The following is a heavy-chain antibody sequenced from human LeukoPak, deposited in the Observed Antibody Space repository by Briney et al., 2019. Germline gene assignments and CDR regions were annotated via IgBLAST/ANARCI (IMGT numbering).Heavy chain of an antibody. D-gene: IGHD2-15*01. J-gene: IGHJ4*02. CDR1: GGSFSGYY. CDR2: INHSGST. Sequence: PSETLSLTCAVYGGSFSGYYWSWIRQPPGKGLEWIGEINHSGSTNYNPSLKSRVTISVDTSKNQFSLKLSSVTAADTAVYYCARVRTPLTSAGIDYWGQGTLVTVSS. CDR3: ARVRTPLTSAGIDY. V-gene: IGHV4-34*01.